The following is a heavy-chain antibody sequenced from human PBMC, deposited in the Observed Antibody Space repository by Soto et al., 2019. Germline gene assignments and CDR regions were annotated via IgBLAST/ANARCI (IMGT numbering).Heavy chain of an antibody. CDR2: IKQDGTET. V-gene: IGHV3-7*05. CDR1: GFPFSSYW. J-gene: IGHJ4*02. Sequence: PGGSLRLSCAASGFPFSSYWMSWVRQAPGKGLEWVATIKQDGTETYYLDSVKVRVIISRDIAKTSLYLHMISLRAEDTAVYYCASYSYVSGSRYFDYWGQGTLVTVPS. D-gene: IGHD3-10*01. CDR3: ASYSYVSGSRYFDY.